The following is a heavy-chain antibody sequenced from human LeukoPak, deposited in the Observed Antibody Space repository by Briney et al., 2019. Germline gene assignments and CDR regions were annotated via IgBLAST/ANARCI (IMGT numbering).Heavy chain of an antibody. CDR1: GFTFSSYA. Sequence: GGSLRLSCAASGFTFSSYAMHWVRQAPGKWLEWVAVISYDGSNKYYADSVKGRFTISRDNSKNTLYLQMNSLRAEDTAVYYCARGPSVVYSYVPYYFDYWGQGTLVTVSS. CDR3: ARGPSVVYSYVPYYFDY. J-gene: IGHJ4*02. CDR2: ISYDGSNK. V-gene: IGHV3-30*04. D-gene: IGHD5-18*01.